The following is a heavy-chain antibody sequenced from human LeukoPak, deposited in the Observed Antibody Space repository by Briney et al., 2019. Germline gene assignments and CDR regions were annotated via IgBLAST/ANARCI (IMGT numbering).Heavy chain of an antibody. J-gene: IGHJ4*02. CDR1: GFTFSNAW. CDR3: ATYYYGSYFYGSIRY. D-gene: IGHD3-10*01. Sequence: PGGSLRLSCAASGFTFSNAWISWVRQAPGKGLEWVGGIRSKSDGGTADYTAPVNGRFTISRDDSLNTLYLQMNTLKAEDTAVYYCATYYYGSYFYGSIRYWGQGTLVTVSS. CDR2: IRSKSDGGTA. V-gene: IGHV3-15*01.